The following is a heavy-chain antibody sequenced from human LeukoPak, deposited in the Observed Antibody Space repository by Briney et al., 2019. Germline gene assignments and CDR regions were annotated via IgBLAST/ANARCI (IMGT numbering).Heavy chain of an antibody. J-gene: IGHJ4*01. V-gene: IGHV3-48*02. CDR3: ARIVGPRYFDY. D-gene: IGHD1-26*01. CDR1: GLRLSSSN. CDR2: ISSGSSTR. Sequence: GGSLRLSCAVSGLRLSSSNMHWVRQAPGKGLEWISYISSGSSTRYYADSVEGRFTISRDNAMDSLYLQMNSLRDEDTAVYYCARIVGPRYFDYWGQGTLVTVSS.